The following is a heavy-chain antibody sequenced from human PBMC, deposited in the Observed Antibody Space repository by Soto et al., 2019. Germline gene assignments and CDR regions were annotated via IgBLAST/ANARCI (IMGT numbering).Heavy chain of an antibody. D-gene: IGHD1-20*01. CDR3: ARGGYNWNDVTDY. J-gene: IGHJ4*02. Sequence: SETLSLTCIVSGGSISNYYWSWIRQPPGKGLEWIGYIYYRGSTNYNPSLKSRVTISVDTSKNQFSLKLSSVTAADTAVYYCARGGYNWNDVTDYWGQGILVTVSS. CDR2: IYYRGST. CDR1: GGSISNYY. V-gene: IGHV4-59*01.